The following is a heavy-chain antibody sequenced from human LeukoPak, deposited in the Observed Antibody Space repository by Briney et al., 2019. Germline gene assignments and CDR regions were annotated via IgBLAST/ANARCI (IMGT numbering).Heavy chain of an antibody. CDR1: GFTFTDYH. D-gene: IGHD3-9*01. CDR3: ARGLDTVDISTGFDS. J-gene: IGHJ4*02. Sequence: GGSLRLSCAGSGFTFTDYHMNWVRQAPGKGLEWISHISTTSSAIYYADSVKGRFTISRDNAKNSLYLQMDRLRAEDTDVYYCARGLDTVDISTGFDSWGQGTLVTVSS. V-gene: IGHV3-48*01. CDR2: ISTTSSAI.